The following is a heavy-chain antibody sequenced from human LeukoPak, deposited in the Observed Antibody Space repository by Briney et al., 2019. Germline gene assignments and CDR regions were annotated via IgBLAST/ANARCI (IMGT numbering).Heavy chain of an antibody. CDR1: GVTFTSYA. J-gene: IGHJ4*02. CDR2: ISYDGSKT. D-gene: IGHD5-12*01. Sequence: GGSLRLSCAASGVTFTSYAMHWVRQAPGTGLEWVAVISYDGSKTYYADSLKGRFTSSRDTSKNTLYLQMNSLRAEDTAVYYCARGGGYGYSGYDYFDYWGQGTLVTVSS. CDR3: ARGGGYGYSGYDYFDY. V-gene: IGHV3-30*04.